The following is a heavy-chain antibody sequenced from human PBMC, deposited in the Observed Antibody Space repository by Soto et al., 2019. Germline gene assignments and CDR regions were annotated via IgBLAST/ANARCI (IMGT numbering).Heavy chain of an antibody. CDR3: ARARAGQDGVSRYRPIDF. D-gene: IGHD3-9*01. CDR2: IYSTTNT. J-gene: IGHJ3*01. CDR1: GGSISSYY. Sequence: ETLSLTCTVSGGSISSYYWSWVRQAPGKGLEWVSIIYSTTNTYYVDSVKGRFTISRDNAKDSLYLQMNSLRVEDTAVYYCARARAGQDGVSRYRPIDFWGQGTMVTVSS. V-gene: IGHV3-53*03.